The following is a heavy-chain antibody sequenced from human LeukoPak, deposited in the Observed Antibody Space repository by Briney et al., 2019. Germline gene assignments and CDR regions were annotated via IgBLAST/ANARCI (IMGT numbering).Heavy chain of an antibody. V-gene: IGHV4-38-2*01. D-gene: IGHD3-16*01. CDR3: ARRSRNKGDLLN. Sequence: SETLSLTCAVSGYSIRIGYYLGWIRQPPGNGLDWIGSIYHSWSTYYNPSVKSRVNLPVETSKNKFSLKLSSGTAADTAVYYCARRSRNKGDLLNWGQGTLVTVSS. J-gene: IGHJ4*02. CDR1: GYSIRIGYY. CDR2: IYHSWST.